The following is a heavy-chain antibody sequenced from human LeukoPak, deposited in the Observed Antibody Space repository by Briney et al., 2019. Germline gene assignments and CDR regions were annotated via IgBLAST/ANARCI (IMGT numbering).Heavy chain of an antibody. J-gene: IGHJ3*02. CDR3: ARVSLRTDAFDI. CDR1: GGSISSYY. D-gene: IGHD3-16*01. CDR2: IYYSGST. Sequence: SETLSLTCTVSGGSISSYYWSWIRRPPGKGLEWIGYIYYSGSTNYNPSLKSRVTISVDTSKNQFSLKLSSVTAADTAVYYCARVSLRTDAFDIWGQGTMVTVSS. V-gene: IGHV4-59*01.